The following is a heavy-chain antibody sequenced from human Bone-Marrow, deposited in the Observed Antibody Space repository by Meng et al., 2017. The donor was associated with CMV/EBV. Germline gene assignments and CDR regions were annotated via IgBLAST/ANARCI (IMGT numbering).Heavy chain of an antibody. D-gene: IGHD6-6*01. CDR1: GFTFSSYA. Sequence: GEPLKISCAASGFTFSSYAMSWVRQAPGKGLEWVSAISGSGGSTYYADSVKGRFTISRDNSKNTLYLQMNSLRAEDTAVYYCAKGKSSSSGYFDYWGQGTLVTGSS. J-gene: IGHJ4*02. V-gene: IGHV3-23*01. CDR2: ISGSGGST. CDR3: AKGKSSSSGYFDY.